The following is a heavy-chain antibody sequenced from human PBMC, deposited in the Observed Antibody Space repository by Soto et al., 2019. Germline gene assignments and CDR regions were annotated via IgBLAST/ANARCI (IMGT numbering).Heavy chain of an antibody. CDR1: GYSFTSYW. CDR3: ARLPGCSSTSCYNEGIDYYYGMDV. Sequence: GESLKISCKGSGYSFTSYWISWVRQMPGKGLEWMGRIDPSDSYTNYSPSFQGHVTTSADKSISTAYLQWSSLKASDTAMYYCARLPGCSSTSCYNEGIDYYYGMDVWGQGTTVTVSS. CDR2: IDPSDSYT. D-gene: IGHD2-2*02. J-gene: IGHJ6*02. V-gene: IGHV5-10-1*01.